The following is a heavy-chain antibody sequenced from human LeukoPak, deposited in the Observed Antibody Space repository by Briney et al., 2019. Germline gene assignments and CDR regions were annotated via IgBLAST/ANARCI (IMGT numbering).Heavy chain of an antibody. D-gene: IGHD2-21*01. Sequence: SETLSLTCTVSGVSISSGGYHWSWIRQHPGKGLEWIGNDGNTSYNPSLQSRITISVDTSKNQFSLKLSSVTAAVTAIYYCAIYFVGGGGRGTWGQGTLVTVSS. J-gene: IGHJ4*02. V-gene: IGHV4-31*03. CDR2: DGNT. CDR3: AIYFVGGGGRGT. CDR1: GVSISSGGYH.